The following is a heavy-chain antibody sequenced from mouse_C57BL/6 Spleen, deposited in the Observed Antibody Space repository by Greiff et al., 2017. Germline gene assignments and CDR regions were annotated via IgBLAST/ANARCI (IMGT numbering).Heavy chain of an antibody. CDR2: ILPGSGST. J-gene: IGHJ2*01. CDR3: ARRGYVTTVAVFDY. V-gene: IGHV1-9*01. D-gene: IGHD1-1*01. CDR1: GYTFTGYW. Sequence: QVQLQSGAELMKPGASVKLSCKATGYTFTGYWIEWVKQRPGHGLEWIGEILPGSGSTNYNEKFKGKATFTADTSSNTAYMQLSSLTTEDSAIYYCARRGYVTTVAVFDYWGQGTTLTVSS.